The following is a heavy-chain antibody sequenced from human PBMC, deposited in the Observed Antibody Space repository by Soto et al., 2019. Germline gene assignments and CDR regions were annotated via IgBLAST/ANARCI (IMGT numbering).Heavy chain of an antibody. CDR3: APLSVSLSGPYGIHV. J-gene: IGHJ6*02. V-gene: IGHV4-39*01. CDR1: GYSVSSSDYY. CDR2: MLYSGLT. Sequence: ETLSLTCSVSGYSVSSSDYYWAWIRQPPGKGLEWIGSMLYSGLTYYNPSLKSRVTLSVDTPKNQFSVRLNSVTASDTAVYYCAPLSVSLSGPYGIHVWGQGTTVTVSS. D-gene: IGHD2-15*01.